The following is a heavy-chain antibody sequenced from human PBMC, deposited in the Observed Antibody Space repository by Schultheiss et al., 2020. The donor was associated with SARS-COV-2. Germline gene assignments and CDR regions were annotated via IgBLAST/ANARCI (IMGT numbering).Heavy chain of an antibody. CDR3: ASSGQGAFDI. Sequence: SETLSLTCAVYGGSFSGYYWSWIRQPPGKGLEWIGYIYHSGSTYYNPSLKSRVTISVDTSKNQFSLQLNSVTPEDTAVYYCASSGQGAFDIWGQGTMVTVSS. CDR1: GGSFSGYY. D-gene: IGHD6-25*01. V-gene: IGHV4-34*01. CDR2: IYHSGST. J-gene: IGHJ3*02.